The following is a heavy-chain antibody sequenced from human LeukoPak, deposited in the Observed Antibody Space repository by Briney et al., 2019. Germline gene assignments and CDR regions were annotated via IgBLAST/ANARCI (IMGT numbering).Heavy chain of an antibody. CDR2: IKPDGSLI. J-gene: IGHJ4*02. D-gene: IGHD1-26*01. CDR3: AKWELYSGFYYIDY. V-gene: IGHV3-7*01. Sequence: GGSLRLSCAASGSTFSSYWMTWVRQGPGKGLEWVANIKPDGSLIYYVDSVKGRFTISRDNAKNSLYLQMNSLRAEDTAVYYCAKWELYSGFYYIDYWGQGTLATVSS. CDR1: GSTFSSYW.